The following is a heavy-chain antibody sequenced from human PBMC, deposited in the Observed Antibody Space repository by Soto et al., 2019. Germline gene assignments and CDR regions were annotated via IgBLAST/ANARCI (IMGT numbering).Heavy chain of an antibody. CDR3: AKGLYGGPVNFDY. CDR1: GFTFSSYA. J-gene: IGHJ4*02. V-gene: IGHV3-23*01. CDR2: ISGSGGST. D-gene: IGHD5-12*01. Sequence: GGSLRLSCAASGFTFSSYAMSWVRQAPGKGLEWVSAISGSGGSTYYADSVKGRCTISRDNSKNTLYLQMNSLRAEDTAVYSCAKGLYGGPVNFDYWGQGTLVTVSS.